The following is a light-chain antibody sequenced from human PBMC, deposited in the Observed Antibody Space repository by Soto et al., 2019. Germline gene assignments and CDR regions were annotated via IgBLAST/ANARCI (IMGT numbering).Light chain of an antibody. J-gene: IGLJ2*01. CDR1: SSNIGSNY. V-gene: IGLV1-47*01. CDR3: AAWDDSLRVV. CDR2: RNN. Sequence: QSVLTQPPSASGTPGQRVTISCPGSSSNIGSNYVYWYQQLPGTAPKLLIYRNNQRPSGVPDRFSGSKSGTSASLAISGLRSEDEADYYCAAWDDSLRVVFGGGTKLTVL.